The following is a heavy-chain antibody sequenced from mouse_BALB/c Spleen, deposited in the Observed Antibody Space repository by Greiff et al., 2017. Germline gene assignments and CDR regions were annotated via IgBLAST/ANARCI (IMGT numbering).Heavy chain of an antibody. Sequence: EVQGVESGGGLVQPGGSRKLSCAASGFTFSSFGMHWVRQAPEKGLEWVAYISSGSSTIYYADTVKGRFTISRDNPKNTLFLQMTSLRSEDTAMYYCARWDYDGDYFDYWGQGTTLTVSS. CDR1: GFTFSSFG. CDR2: ISSGSSTI. J-gene: IGHJ2*01. D-gene: IGHD2-4*01. CDR3: ARWDYDGDYFDY. V-gene: IGHV5-17*02.